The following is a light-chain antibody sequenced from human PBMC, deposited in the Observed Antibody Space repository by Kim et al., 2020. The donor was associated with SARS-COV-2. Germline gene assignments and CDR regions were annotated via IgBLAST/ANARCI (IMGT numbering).Light chain of an antibody. V-gene: IGKV3-11*01. CDR3: QQRSRT. CDR2: VAS. J-gene: IGKJ1*01. Sequence: SLSPGARATPSSRASLSVSSYLAWYKQEPGQAPWLLIYVASNRATGIPSGFSGSGSGTVFTLAISSLEPEDFAVYYCQQRSRTFGQGTKMDIK. CDR1: LSVSSY.